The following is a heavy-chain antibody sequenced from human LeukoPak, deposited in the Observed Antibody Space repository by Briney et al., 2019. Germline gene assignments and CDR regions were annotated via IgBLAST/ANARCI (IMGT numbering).Heavy chain of an antibody. V-gene: IGHV3-7*01. CDR2: IKQDGSEK. J-gene: IGHJ6*02. CDR1: GFTFSSYW. CDR3: AREFKWLEEQPYGMDV. Sequence: GGSLRLYCAASGFTFSSYWMSWVRQAPGKGLEWVANIKQDGSEKYYVDYVKGRFTISRDNAKNSLYLQMNSPRAEDTAVYYCAREFKWLEEQPYGMDVWGQGTTVTVSS. D-gene: IGHD6-19*01.